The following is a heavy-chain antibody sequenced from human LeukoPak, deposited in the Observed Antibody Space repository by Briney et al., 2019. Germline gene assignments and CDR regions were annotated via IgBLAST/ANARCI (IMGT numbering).Heavy chain of an antibody. CDR3: ARDDGIAAAGRSSALCY. CDR1: GYTFTSYG. Sequence: ASVKVSCKASGYTFTSYGISWVRQAPGQGLEWMGWISAYNGNTNYAQKLQGRVTMTTDTSTSTAYMELSRLRSDDTAVYYCARDDGIAAAGRSSALCYWGQGTLVTVSS. CDR2: ISAYNGNT. V-gene: IGHV1-18*01. D-gene: IGHD6-13*01. J-gene: IGHJ4*02.